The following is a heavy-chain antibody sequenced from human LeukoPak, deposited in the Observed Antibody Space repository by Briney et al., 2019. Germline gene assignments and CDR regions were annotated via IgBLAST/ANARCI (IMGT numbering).Heavy chain of an antibody. V-gene: IGHV3-21*01. D-gene: IGHD3-22*01. Sequence: PGGSLRLSCAASGFTFSSYSMNWVRQAPGKGLEWVSSISSSSSYIYYADSVKGRFTISRDNAKNSLYLQMNSLRAEDTAVYYCARGYYYDSSGYSNMDVWGQGTTVTVSS. J-gene: IGHJ6*02. CDR2: ISSSSSYI. CDR3: ARGYYYDSSGYSNMDV. CDR1: GFTFSSYS.